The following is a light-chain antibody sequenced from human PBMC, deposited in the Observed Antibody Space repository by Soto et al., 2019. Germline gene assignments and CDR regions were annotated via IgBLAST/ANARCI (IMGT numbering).Light chain of an antibody. CDR1: QSVSNNY. Sequence: EIELTHSPGTLSMSVWERAPLSFRASQSVSNNYLAWYQQKPGQAPRLLIYGASNRATGIPDRFSGSGSGTDFTLTISRLEPEDFAVYYCQQYGSSGTFGQGTKVDNK. V-gene: IGKV3-20*01. J-gene: IGKJ1*01. CDR2: GAS. CDR3: QQYGSSGT.